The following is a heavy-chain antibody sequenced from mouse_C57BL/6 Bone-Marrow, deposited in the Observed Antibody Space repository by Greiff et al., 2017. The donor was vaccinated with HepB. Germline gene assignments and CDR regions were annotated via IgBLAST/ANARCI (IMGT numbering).Heavy chain of an antibody. J-gene: IGHJ2*01. D-gene: IGHD1-1*02. Sequence: EVKLQESGGGLVKPGGSLKLSCAASGFTFSDYGMHWVRQAPEKGLEWVAYISSGSSTIYYADTVKGRVTISRDNAKNTLFLQMTSLRSEDTAMYYCARGGWYYFDYRGQGTTLTGSS. CDR3: ARGGWYYFDY. V-gene: IGHV5-17*01. CDR1: GFTFSDYG. CDR2: ISSGSSTI.